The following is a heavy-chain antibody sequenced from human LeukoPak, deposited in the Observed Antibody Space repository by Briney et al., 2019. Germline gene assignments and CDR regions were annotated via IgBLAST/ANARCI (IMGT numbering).Heavy chain of an antibody. V-gene: IGHV3-73*01. CDR1: GCSFSGSA. CDR2: IRSKANGYAT. Sequence: PGGSLKLSCAASGCSFSGSAMRWVRQASGKGLEWLGRIRSKANGYATAYAASVKGRFTILRDDSKNMAYLQMSSLKTEDTAVYYCARPYCSSTTCYEYSAFDIWGQGTMVTVSS. D-gene: IGHD2-2*01. J-gene: IGHJ3*02. CDR3: ARPYCSSTTCYEYSAFDI.